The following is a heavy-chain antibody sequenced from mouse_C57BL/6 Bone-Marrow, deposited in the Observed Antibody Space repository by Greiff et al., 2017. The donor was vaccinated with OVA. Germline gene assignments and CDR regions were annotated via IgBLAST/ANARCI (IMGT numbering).Heavy chain of an antibody. CDR3: SHTTVVATEYFDV. J-gene: IGHJ1*03. CDR1: GYTFTDYY. Sequence: EVQLQQSGPELVKPGASVKISCKASGYTFTDYYMNWVKQSHGKSLEWIGDINPNNGGTSYNQKFKGKATLTVDKSSSTAYMELRSLTSEDSAVYYCSHTTVVATEYFDVWGTGTTVTVSS. V-gene: IGHV1-26*01. D-gene: IGHD1-1*01. CDR2: INPNNGGT.